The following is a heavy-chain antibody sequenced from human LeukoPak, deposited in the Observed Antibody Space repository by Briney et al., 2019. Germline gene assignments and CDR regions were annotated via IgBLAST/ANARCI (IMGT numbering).Heavy chain of an antibody. D-gene: IGHD3-3*01. CDR3: ASSYDFWSGYYLDY. CDR1: GGSISSYY. J-gene: IGHJ4*02. Sequence: SETLSLTCTVSGGSISSYYWSWIRQPPGKGLEWIGYIYYSGSTNYNPSLKSRVTISVDTSKNQFSLKLSSVTAADTAVYYCASSYDFWSGYYLDYWGQGTLVTVSS. V-gene: IGHV4-59*01. CDR2: IYYSGST.